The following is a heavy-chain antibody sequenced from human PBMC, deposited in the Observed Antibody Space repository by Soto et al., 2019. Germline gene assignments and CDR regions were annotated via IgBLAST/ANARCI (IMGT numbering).Heavy chain of an antibody. CDR3: ARHFTSSYDSSGYYEAPYYYYYGMDV. J-gene: IGHJ6*02. Sequence: ASETLSLTCAVPGDSISRGAFSWSWIRQPPGKGLEWIGYIYQSGNTYYHPSLKSRVTISLERSKNQFSLKLSSVTAADTAVYYCARHFTSSYDSSGYYEAPYYYYYGMDVWGQGTTVTVSS. CDR1: GDSISRGAFS. D-gene: IGHD3-22*01. CDR2: IYQSGNT. V-gene: IGHV4-30-2*01.